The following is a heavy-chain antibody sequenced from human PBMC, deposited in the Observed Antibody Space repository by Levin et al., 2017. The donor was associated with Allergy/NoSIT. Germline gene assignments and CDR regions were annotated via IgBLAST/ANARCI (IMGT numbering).Heavy chain of an antibody. CDR2: IYYSGST. CDR3: AAGYYDILTGYVGAFDI. V-gene: IGHV4-39*01. Sequence: SETLSLTCTVSGGSISSSSYYWGWIRQPPGKGLEWIGSIYYSGSTYYNPSLKSRVTISVDTSKNQFSLKLSSVTAADTAVYYCAAGYYDILTGYVGAFDIWGQGTMVTVSS. J-gene: IGHJ3*02. CDR1: GGSISSSSYY. D-gene: IGHD3-9*01.